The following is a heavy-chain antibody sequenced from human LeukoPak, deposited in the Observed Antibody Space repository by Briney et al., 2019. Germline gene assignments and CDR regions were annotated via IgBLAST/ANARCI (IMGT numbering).Heavy chain of an antibody. Sequence: PSETLSLTCTVSGGSISSGGYYWSWIRQHPGKGLEWIGYIYYSGSTYYNPSLKSRVTISVDTSKNQFSLKLSSVTAADTAVYYCARDRDYYSGDGSGKETYYYYYMDVWGKGTTVTVSS. CDR1: GGSISSGGYY. V-gene: IGHV4-31*03. D-gene: IGHD3-10*01. CDR2: IYYSGST. J-gene: IGHJ6*03. CDR3: ARDRDYYSGDGSGKETYYYYYMDV.